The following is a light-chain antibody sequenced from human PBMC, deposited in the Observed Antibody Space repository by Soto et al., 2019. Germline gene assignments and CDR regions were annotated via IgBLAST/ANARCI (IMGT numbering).Light chain of an antibody. CDR3: KQSYSTPLT. CDR1: QSISSY. Sequence: SHMTQHPSSLSAYAGDRARITCPASQSISSYLNWYQQKPGKAPKLLIYAASSLQSGVPSRFSGSGSGTDFTLTISSLQTEDFATYYCKQSYSTPLTFGGGTKVDIK. J-gene: IGKJ4*01. CDR2: AAS. V-gene: IGKV1-39*01.